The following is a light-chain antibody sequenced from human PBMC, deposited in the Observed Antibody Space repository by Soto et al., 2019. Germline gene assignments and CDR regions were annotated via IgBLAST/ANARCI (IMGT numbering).Light chain of an antibody. Sequence: DIQMTQSPSSLSASVGDRVTITCRASQGISNDLAWYQQIPWKVPKLLISAASTLQSGVPSRFSGSGSGTDFTRTISSLQPEYVETYYCQKYTNVPAFGGGTKVEIK. J-gene: IGKJ4*01. CDR2: AAS. V-gene: IGKV1-27*01. CDR1: QGISND. CDR3: QKYTNVPA.